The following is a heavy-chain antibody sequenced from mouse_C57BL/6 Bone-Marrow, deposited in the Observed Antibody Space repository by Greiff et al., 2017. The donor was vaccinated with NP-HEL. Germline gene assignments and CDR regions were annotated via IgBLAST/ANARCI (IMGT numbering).Heavy chain of an antibody. V-gene: IGHV5-6*01. CDR2: ISSGGSYT. J-gene: IGHJ3*01. Sequence: EVKLVESGGDLVKPGGSLKLSCAASGFTFSSYGMSWVRQTPDKRLEWVATISSGGSYTYYPDSVKGRFTISRDNAKNTLYLQMSSLKSEDTAMYYCARHGGYYGWFAYWGQGTLVTVSA. CDR3: ARHGGYYGWFAY. D-gene: IGHD1-1*01. CDR1: GFTFSSYG.